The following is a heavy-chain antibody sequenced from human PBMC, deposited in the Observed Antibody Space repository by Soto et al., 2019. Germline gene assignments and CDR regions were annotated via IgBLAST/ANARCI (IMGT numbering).Heavy chain of an antibody. D-gene: IGHD3-9*01. Sequence: EVQLLESGGDLVQPGGSLRLSCAASGFTFNDYALTWVRQVPGKGLEWVSSLSSRGFSTHYAESVKGRFTSSRDNIKNTVYLQMNSLRAEDTAVYYCARDRAVYYGICLDAFDIWGQGTLVTVSS. CDR3: ARDRAVYYGICLDAFDI. V-gene: IGHV3-23*01. CDR1: GFTFNDYA. J-gene: IGHJ3*02. CDR2: LSSRGFST.